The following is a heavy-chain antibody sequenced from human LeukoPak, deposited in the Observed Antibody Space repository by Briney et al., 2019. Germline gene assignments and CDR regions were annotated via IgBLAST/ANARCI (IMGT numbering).Heavy chain of an antibody. CDR3: TAGPENSLEGY. V-gene: IGHV3-23*01. CDR2: ATGVHT. D-gene: IGHD3-3*01. Sequence: PGGSLRLSCTAFGFTFRNWPLSWVRQAPGEGLEWVSATGVHTYYTDYVKGRCTISRDDSRNTLYLQKNSLKVEGTAINDWTAGPENSLEGYWGQGTLVTVSS. CDR1: GFTFRNWP. J-gene: IGHJ4*02.